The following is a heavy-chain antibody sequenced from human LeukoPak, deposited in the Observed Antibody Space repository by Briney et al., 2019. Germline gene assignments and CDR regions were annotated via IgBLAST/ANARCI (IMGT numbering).Heavy chain of an antibody. Sequence: PGGSLRLSCAASGFTFSSNAMTWVRQAPGKGLEWVSAISGSGTSTYYADSVKGRFTISRDNSKNTLYLQMNSLRAEDTAVYYCAKGVRCSGGSCSVIGYYYGMDVWGQGTTVTVSS. CDR3: AKGVRCSGGSCSVIGYYYGMDV. J-gene: IGHJ6*02. D-gene: IGHD2-15*01. V-gene: IGHV3-23*01. CDR1: GFTFSSNA. CDR2: ISGSGTST.